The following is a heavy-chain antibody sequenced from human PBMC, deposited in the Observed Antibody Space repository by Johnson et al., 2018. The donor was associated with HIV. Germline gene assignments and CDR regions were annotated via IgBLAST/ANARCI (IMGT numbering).Heavy chain of an antibody. CDR1: GFTFSSYG. CDR2: IRYDGSNK. J-gene: IGHJ3*02. Sequence: VQLVESGGGVVQPGGSLRLSCAASGFTFSSYGMHWVRQAPGKGLEWVAFIRYDGSNKYYADSVKGRFTISRDNSKNTLYLQMNSLRAEDTAVYYCARAREVYYLDAVDIWGQGTMVTVSS. V-gene: IGHV3-30*02. D-gene: IGHD3-22*01. CDR3: ARAREVYYLDAVDI.